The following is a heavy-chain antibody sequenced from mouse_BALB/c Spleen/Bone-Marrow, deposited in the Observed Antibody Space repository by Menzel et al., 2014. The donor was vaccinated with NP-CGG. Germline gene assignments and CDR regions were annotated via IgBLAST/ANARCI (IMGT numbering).Heavy chain of an antibody. CDR1: GYSFTGYN. D-gene: IGHD2-1*01. V-gene: IGHV1-39*01. J-gene: IGHJ1*01. CDR3: ARRAGYGNPWYFDV. Sequence: VQLKESGPELEKPGASVEISCKASGYSFTGYNMNWVKQSNGKSLEWIGNIDPYYGGTSYNQKFKGKATLTVDKSSSTAYMQLKSLTSEDSAVYYCARRAGYGNPWYFDVWGAGTTVTVSS. CDR2: IDPYYGGT.